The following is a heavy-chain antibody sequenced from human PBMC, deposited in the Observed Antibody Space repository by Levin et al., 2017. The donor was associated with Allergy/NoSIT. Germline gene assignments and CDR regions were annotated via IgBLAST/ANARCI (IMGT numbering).Heavy chain of an antibody. J-gene: IGHJ4*02. CDR3: ARGGCSATSCLDY. D-gene: IGHD2-15*01. CDR1: GITFSSYY. Sequence: GGSLRLSCAASGITFSSYYMHWVRQAPGKGLAWVSNIHTDTSVTNYADSVKGRFTISRDNAKNTLYLQMNSLRAEDTAVYYCARGGCSATSCLDYWGQGTLVTVSS. CDR2: IHTDTSVT. V-gene: IGHV3-74*01.